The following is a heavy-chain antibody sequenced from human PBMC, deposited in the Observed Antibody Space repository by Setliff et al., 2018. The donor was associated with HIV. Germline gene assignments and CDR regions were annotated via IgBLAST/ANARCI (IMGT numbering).Heavy chain of an antibody. J-gene: IGHJ6*03. CDR3: ARHDGMKAARRYNNDYMDV. D-gene: IGHD6-6*01. Sequence: SETLSLTCTVSSGSISSGGYFWGWIRQHPGKGLEWIGYIYYTGSTYYNPSLKSRVTISIDTSKNQFSLKLSSVTAADTAVYYCARHDGMKAARRYNNDYMDVWGKGTTVTVSS. CDR2: IYYTGST. V-gene: IGHV4-31*03. CDR1: SGSISSGGYF.